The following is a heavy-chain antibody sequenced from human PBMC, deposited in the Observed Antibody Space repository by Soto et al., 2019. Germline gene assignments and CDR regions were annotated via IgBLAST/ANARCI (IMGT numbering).Heavy chain of an antibody. D-gene: IGHD4-4*01. CDR2: ISGSGGST. J-gene: IGHJ3*02. CDR3: AKDLHGPGSYPDAFDI. V-gene: IGHV3-23*01. CDR1: GFTFSSYA. Sequence: GRSLRLSCAASGFTFSSYAMSWVRQAPGKGLEWVSAISGSGGSTYYADSVKGRFTISRDNSKNTLYLQMNSLRAEDTAVYYCAKDLHGPGSYPDAFDIWGQGTMVTVPS.